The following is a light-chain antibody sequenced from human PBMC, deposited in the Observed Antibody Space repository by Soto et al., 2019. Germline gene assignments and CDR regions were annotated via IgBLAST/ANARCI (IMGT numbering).Light chain of an antibody. CDR1: SSDVGGYNY. V-gene: IGLV2-8*01. CDR3: TSYAGSNIGV. J-gene: IGLJ3*02. CDR2: EVS. Sequence: QSVLTQPPSASGSPGQSVTISCTGTSSDVGGYNYVSWYQQYPGKAPKLMIYEVSKRPSGVPVRFSGSKSGKTASLTVSGLQPEDEADYYCTSYAGSNIGVFGGGTKLTVL.